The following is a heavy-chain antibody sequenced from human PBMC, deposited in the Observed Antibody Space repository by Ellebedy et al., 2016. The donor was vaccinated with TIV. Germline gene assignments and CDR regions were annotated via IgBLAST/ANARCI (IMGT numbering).Heavy chain of an antibody. D-gene: IGHD6-13*01. V-gene: IGHV3-23*01. CDR1: GFTFSSYA. CDR2: FTGRGSST. J-gene: IGHJ4*02. CDR3: TLIAATGRGAY. Sequence: PGGSLRLSCVASGFTFSSYAMSWVRQAPGKGLEWVATFTGRGSSTYYADSVKGRFTISRNNSKNTLYLQINSLRAEDTDVYYCTLIAATGRGAYWGQGTLVTVSS.